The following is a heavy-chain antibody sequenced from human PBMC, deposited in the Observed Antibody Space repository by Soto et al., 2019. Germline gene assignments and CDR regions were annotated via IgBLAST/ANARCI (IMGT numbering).Heavy chain of an antibody. CDR2: IYYSGST. V-gene: IGHV4-31*03. CDR3: ARNVPSGYAYYFDY. J-gene: IGHJ4*02. Sequence: SETLSLTCTVSGGSISSGGYYWSWIRQHPGKGLEWIGYIYYSGSTYYNPSLKSRVTIPVDTSKNQFSLKLSSVTAADTAVYYCARNVPSGYAYYFDYWGQGTLVTVSS. CDR1: GGSISSGGYY. D-gene: IGHD5-12*01.